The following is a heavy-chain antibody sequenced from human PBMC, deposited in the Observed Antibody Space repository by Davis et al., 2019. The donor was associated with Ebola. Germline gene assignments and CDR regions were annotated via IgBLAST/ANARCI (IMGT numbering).Heavy chain of an antibody. CDR3: ARIDHYYDSSGYYYSLDY. J-gene: IGHJ4*02. CDR1: GFSLSNARMG. CDR2: IFSNDEK. D-gene: IGHD3-22*01. Sequence: SGPTLVKPTGTLTLTCTVSGFSLSNARMGVSWIRQPPGKALEWLAHIFSNDEKSYSTSLKSRLTISRDTSKSQVVLTMTNMDPVDTATYYCARIDHYYDSSGYYYSLDYWGQGTLVTVSS. V-gene: IGHV2-26*01.